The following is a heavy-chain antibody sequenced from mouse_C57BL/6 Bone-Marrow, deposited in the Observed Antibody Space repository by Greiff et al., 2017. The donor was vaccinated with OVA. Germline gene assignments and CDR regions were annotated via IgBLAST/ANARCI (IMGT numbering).Heavy chain of an antibody. CDR1: GYTFTSYG. D-gene: IGHD2-2*01. CDR3: ARGLPYYLDY. J-gene: IGHJ2*01. Sequence: VQLVESGAELARPGASVKLSCKASGYTFTSYGISWVKQRPGQGLEWIGEIYPRSGNTYYNEKFKGKATLTADKSSSTAYMELSSLTSEDSAVYFGARGLPYYLDYWGQGTTLTVSS. CDR2: IYPRSGNT. V-gene: IGHV1-81*01.